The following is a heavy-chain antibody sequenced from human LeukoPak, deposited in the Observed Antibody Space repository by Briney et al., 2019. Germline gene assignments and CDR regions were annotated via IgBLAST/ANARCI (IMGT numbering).Heavy chain of an antibody. D-gene: IGHD6-19*01. CDR2: IYYSGST. Sequence: NTSETLSLTCTVSGGSISGSSYYWGWIRQPPGKGLEWIGSIYYSGSTYYNPSLKSRVTISVDTSKNQFSLKLNSVTAADTAVYYCARAPVAGLNWFDPWGQGTLVTVSS. V-gene: IGHV4-39*07. J-gene: IGHJ5*02. CDR1: GGSISGSSYY. CDR3: ARAPVAGLNWFDP.